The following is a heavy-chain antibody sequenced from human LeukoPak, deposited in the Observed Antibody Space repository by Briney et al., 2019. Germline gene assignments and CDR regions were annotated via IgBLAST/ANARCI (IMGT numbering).Heavy chain of an antibody. CDR1: GFTFDDYG. D-gene: IGHD3-3*01. J-gene: IGHJ3*02. Sequence: GGSLRLSCAASGFTFDDYGMSWVRQAPRKGLEWVSGINWNGGITSYADSVKGRFTISRDNAKNSLYLQMNSLRAEDTALYYCATRGRVVTAGAFDIWGQGTMVTVSS. CDR3: ATRGRVVTAGAFDI. CDR2: INWNGGIT. V-gene: IGHV3-20*04.